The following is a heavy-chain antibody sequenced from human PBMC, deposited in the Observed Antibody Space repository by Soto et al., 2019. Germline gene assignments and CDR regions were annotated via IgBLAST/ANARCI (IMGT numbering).Heavy chain of an antibody. D-gene: IGHD5-12*01. J-gene: IGHJ5*02. V-gene: IGHV6-1*01. CDR3: AKGDNLGPKTGYAFDP. CDR2: TYSRSKWYN. Sequence: SQTLSLTCAISGDSVSSNTASWNWVRQSPSRGLEWLGRTYSRSKWYNDYAVSVKSRIIINPDTSKNQFSLQLNSVTPEDTAVYYCAKGDNLGPKTGYAFDPWGQRILVTVSS. CDR1: GDSVSSNTAS.